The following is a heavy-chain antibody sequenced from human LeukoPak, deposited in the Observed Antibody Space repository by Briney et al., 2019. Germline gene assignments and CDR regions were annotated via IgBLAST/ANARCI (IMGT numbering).Heavy chain of an antibody. CDR3: ASPYYDILTGYGHSP. Sequence: GGSLRLSCAASGFTFSSYSMNWVRQAPGKGLEWVSSISSSSSYIYYADSVKGRFTISRDNAKNSPYLQMNSLRAEDTAVYYCASPYYDILTGYGHSPWGQGTLVTVSS. CDR2: ISSSSSYI. V-gene: IGHV3-21*01. D-gene: IGHD3-9*01. CDR1: GFTFSSYS. J-gene: IGHJ5*02.